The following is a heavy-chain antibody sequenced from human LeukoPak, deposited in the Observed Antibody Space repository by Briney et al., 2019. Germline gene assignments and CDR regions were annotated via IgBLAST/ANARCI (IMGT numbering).Heavy chain of an antibody. Sequence: GGSLRLSXAASGFTFSSYAMSWVRQAPGKGLEWVSAISGSGGSTYYADSVKGRFTISRDNSKNTLYLHMNSLRAEDTAVYYCARDLYGVSHDYWGQGTLVTVSS. CDR2: ISGSGGST. CDR3: ARDLYGVSHDY. V-gene: IGHV3-23*01. J-gene: IGHJ4*02. D-gene: IGHD4-17*01. CDR1: GFTFSSYA.